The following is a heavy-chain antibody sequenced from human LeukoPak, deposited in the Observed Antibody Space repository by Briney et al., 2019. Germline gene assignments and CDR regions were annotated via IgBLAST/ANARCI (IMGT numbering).Heavy chain of an antibody. CDR1: GYTFTSYG. D-gene: IGHD2-2*01. Sequence: SVKVSCKASGYTFTSYGISWVRQAPGQGFEWMGGIMPISGTANYAQKFQGRVTITADKPTNTAYMELSSLRSEDTAVYYCASGRTDIVVVPATLRNYYFDYWGQGTLVTVSS. CDR3: ASGRTDIVVVPATLRNYYFDY. V-gene: IGHV1-69*06. J-gene: IGHJ4*02. CDR2: IMPISGTA.